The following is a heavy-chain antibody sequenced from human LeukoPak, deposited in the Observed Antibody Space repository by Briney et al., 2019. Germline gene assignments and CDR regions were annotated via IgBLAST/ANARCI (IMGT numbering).Heavy chain of an antibody. CDR2: INPSGGNT. Sequence: GGSLRLSCAGSGFTFSSNPLSWVRQAPGKGLEWVSAINPSGGNTYYADSVRGRFTISRDNSKNTLYLQMNTLRAEDTAVYYCATTKQACRYFDYWGQGTLVTVSS. D-gene: IGHD1-1*01. V-gene: IGHV3-23*01. CDR1: GFTFSSNP. CDR3: ATTKQACRYFDY. J-gene: IGHJ4*02.